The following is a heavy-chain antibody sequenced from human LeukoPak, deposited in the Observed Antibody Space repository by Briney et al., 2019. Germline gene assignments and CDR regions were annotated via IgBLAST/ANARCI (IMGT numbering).Heavy chain of an antibody. CDR1: GYTFTSYG. CDR3: ARDAYGSSESNWFDP. J-gene: IGHJ5*02. Sequence: GASVKVSCKASGYTFTSYGISWVRQAPGQGLEWMGWISAYNGNTNYAQKLQGRVTMTTDTSTSTAYMELRSLRSDDTAVYYCARDAYGSSESNWFDPWGQGTLVTVSS. D-gene: IGHD1-26*01. CDR2: ISAYNGNT. V-gene: IGHV1-18*01.